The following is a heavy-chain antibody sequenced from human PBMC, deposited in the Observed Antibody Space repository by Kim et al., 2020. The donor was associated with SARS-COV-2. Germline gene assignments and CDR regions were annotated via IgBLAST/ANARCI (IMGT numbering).Heavy chain of an antibody. J-gene: IGHJ4*02. V-gene: IGHV3-48*04. CDR2: TL. Sequence: TLDYAANGEDQFTISRDNAKTSLYLQMNSQRAEDTAVYYCAGDDYSDFDYWGRGTLVTVSS. CDR3: AGDDYSDFDY. D-gene: IGHD4-4*01.